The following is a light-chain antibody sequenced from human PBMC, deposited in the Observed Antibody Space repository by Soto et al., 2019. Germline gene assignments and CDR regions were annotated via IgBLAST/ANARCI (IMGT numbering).Light chain of an antibody. V-gene: IGKV1-9*01. Sequence: DIPLTQSPSFLSASVGDRVTITCRASQGISSYLAWYQQKPGKAPNLLIYAASTLQTGVPSSFSGSGSGTEFTLTISSLQPEDFATYYCQHLNGYPRTFGQGTKVEIK. CDR1: QGISSY. CDR2: AAS. J-gene: IGKJ1*01. CDR3: QHLNGYPRT.